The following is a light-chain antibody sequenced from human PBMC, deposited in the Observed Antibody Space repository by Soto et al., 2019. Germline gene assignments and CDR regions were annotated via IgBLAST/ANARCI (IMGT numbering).Light chain of an antibody. CDR1: SSDVGDYNY. CDR2: EVS. Sequence: QSALTQPASVSGSPGQSITISCTGTSSDVGDYNYVSWYQQHPGKAPKLMIFEVSNRPSGVSNRFSGSKSGNPASLTISGLQAEDEADYYCTSYTTSSSTYVFGTGTKVTVL. CDR3: TSYTTSSSTYV. V-gene: IGLV2-14*01. J-gene: IGLJ1*01.